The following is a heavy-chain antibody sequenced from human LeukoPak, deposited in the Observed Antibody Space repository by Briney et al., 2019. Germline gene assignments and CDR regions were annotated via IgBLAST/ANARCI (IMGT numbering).Heavy chain of an antibody. J-gene: IGHJ4*02. Sequence: KSSETLSLTCTVSGGSISSSSYYWGWIRQPPGKGLEWIGSIYYSGSTYYNPSLKSRVTISVDTSKNQFSLKLSSVTAADTAVYYCARQTLLWFGELLSPPDYWGQGTLVTVSS. CDR2: IYYSGST. CDR1: GGSISSSSYY. D-gene: IGHD3-10*01. V-gene: IGHV4-39*01. CDR3: ARQTLLWFGELLSPPDY.